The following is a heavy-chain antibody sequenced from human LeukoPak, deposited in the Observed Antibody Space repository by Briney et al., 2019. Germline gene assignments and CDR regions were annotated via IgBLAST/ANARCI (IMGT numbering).Heavy chain of an antibody. J-gene: IGHJ4*02. D-gene: IGHD4-23*01. Sequence: ASVKVSCKASGYTFTSYGISWVRQAPGQGLEWMGWISAYNGNTNYAQKLQGRVTMTTDTSTSTAYMELRSLRSDDTAVYYCAKSPGRYGGNSAKVYWGQGTLVTVSS. CDR1: GYTFTSYG. CDR3: AKSPGRYGGNSAKVY. V-gene: IGHV1-18*01. CDR2: ISAYNGNT.